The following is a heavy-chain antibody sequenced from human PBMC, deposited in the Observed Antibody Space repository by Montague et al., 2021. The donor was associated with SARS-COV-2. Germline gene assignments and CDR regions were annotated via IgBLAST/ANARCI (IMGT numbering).Heavy chain of an antibody. CDR1: GGSFSNYY. D-gene: IGHD5-18*01. V-gene: IGHV4-34*01. CDR2: SDHRGST. Sequence: SETLSLTCAVYGGSFSNYYWSWIRQPPGKGLEWIGDSDHRGSTNYNPSLKSRVTISVDTSKNQFSLRLNSVTAADTAVYYCARGSYGPGAFDIWGQGTMVTVSS. CDR3: ARGSYGPGAFDI. J-gene: IGHJ3*02.